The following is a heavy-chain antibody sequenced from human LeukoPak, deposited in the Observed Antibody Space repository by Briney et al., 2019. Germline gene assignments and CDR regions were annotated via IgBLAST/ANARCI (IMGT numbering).Heavy chain of an antibody. V-gene: IGHV3-64D*06. CDR1: GFTFSSYA. J-gene: IGHJ4*02. Sequence: PGGSLRLSSSASGFTFSSYAMHWVRQAPGKGLEYVSAIRSSGGGTYYADSVKGRFTISRDNSRNTLYLQMSSLRAEDTAVYYCVPPPGWLRDFDYWGQGTLVTVSS. CDR2: IRSSGGGT. CDR3: VPPPGWLRDFDY. D-gene: IGHD5-12*01.